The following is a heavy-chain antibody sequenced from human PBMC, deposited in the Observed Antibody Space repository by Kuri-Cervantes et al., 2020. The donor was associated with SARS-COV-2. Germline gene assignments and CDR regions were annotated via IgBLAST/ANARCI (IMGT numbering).Heavy chain of an antibody. CDR3: AREVGLVPAAILLDYYYYMDV. J-gene: IGHJ6*03. CDR1: GGSISSSSYY. V-gene: IGHV4-39*02. D-gene: IGHD2-2*02. Sequence: SETLSLTCTVSGGSISSSSYYWGWIHQPPGKGLEWIGSIYYSGSTYYNPSLKSRVTISVDTSKNQFSLKLSSVTAADTAVYYCAREVGLVPAAILLDYYYYMDVWGKGTTVTVSS. CDR2: IYYSGST.